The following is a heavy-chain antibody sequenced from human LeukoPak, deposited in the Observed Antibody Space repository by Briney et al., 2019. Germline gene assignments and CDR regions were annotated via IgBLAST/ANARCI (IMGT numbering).Heavy chain of an antibody. J-gene: IGHJ4*02. CDR1: GGTFSSYA. CDR2: IIPIFGTA. CDR3: ARDSWGHKYYFDY. V-gene: IGHV1-69*13. Sequence: ASVKVSCKASGGTFSSYAISWVRQAPGQGLEWMGGIIPIFGTANYAQKFQGRVTITADESTSTAYMELSSLRSEDTAVYCCARDSWGHKYYFDYWGQGTLVTVSS. D-gene: IGHD2-15*01.